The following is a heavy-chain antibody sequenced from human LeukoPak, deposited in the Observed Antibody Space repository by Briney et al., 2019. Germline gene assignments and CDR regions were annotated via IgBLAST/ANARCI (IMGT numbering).Heavy chain of an antibody. CDR2: INPNSGGT. J-gene: IGHJ5*02. CDR1: GYTFTGYY. CDR3: ARASITMVRGPEGLNWFDP. D-gene: IGHD3-10*01. V-gene: IGHV1-2*02. Sequence: GASVKVSCKASGYTFTGYYMHWVRQAPGQGLEWMGWINPNSGGTNYAQKFQGRVTMTRDTSISTAYMELSRLRSDDTAVYYCARASITMVRGPEGLNWFDPWGQGTLVTVSS.